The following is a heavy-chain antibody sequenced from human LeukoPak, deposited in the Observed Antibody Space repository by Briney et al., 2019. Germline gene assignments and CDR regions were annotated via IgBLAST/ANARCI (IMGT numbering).Heavy chain of an antibody. J-gene: IGHJ4*02. D-gene: IGHD6-6*01. CDR1: GLTFSSYA. V-gene: IGHV3-23*01. CDR3: AKVRAARTYFDY. CDR2: ISGSGGST. Sequence: GGSLRLSCAASGLTFSSYAMSWVRQAPGKGLEWVSAISGSGGSTYYADSVKGRFTISRDNSKNTLYLQMNSLRAEDTAVYYCAKVRAARTYFDYWGQGTLVTVSS.